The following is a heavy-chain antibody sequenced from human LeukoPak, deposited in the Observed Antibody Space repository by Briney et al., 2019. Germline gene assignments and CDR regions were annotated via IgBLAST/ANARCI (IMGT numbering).Heavy chain of an antibody. D-gene: IGHD4-23*01. CDR1: GGSINNAY. V-gene: IGHV4-4*07. CDR2: IYIDGST. CDR3: ARDPGGNYYYGGYYDY. J-gene: IGHJ4*02. Sequence: SETLSLTCTVSGGSINNAYWSWIRQPAGKGLEWIGRIYIDGSTNSNPSLNSRVTMSVDTSKNQFSQKLTSATAADTAVYYCARDPGGNYYYGGYYDYWGQGTLVTVSS.